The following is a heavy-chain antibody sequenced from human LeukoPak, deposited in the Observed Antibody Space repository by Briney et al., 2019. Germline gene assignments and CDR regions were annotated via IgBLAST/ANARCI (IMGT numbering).Heavy chain of an antibody. CDR1: GYTFSAYY. V-gene: IGHV1-2*02. CDR3: AKSNYGSGSYVIWDY. CDR2: INPNSGYT. Sequence: ASVKVSCKASGYTFSAYYMHWVRQAPGQGLEWMGWINPNSGYTKSAQKFQGRVTMTRDTSISTAYMELTRLRSDDTAVYYCAKSNYGSGSYVIWDYWGQGTLVTVSS. J-gene: IGHJ4*02. D-gene: IGHD3-10*01.